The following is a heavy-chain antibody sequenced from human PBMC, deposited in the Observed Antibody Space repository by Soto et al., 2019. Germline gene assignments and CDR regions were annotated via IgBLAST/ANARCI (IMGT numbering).Heavy chain of an antibody. Sequence: ASVKVSCKASGGTFSSYAISWVRQAPGQGLEWMGGIIPIFGTANYAQKFQGRVTITADESTSTAYMELSSLRSEDTAVYYCARDTYYDFWSGYYTPTYYYYGMDVWGQGTTVTVSS. CDR3: ARDTYYDFWSGYYTPTYYYYGMDV. CDR2: IIPIFGTA. V-gene: IGHV1-69*13. J-gene: IGHJ6*02. D-gene: IGHD3-3*01. CDR1: GGTFSSYA.